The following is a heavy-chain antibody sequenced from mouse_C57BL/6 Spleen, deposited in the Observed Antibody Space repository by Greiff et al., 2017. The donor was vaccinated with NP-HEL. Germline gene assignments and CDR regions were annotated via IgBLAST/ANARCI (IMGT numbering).Heavy chain of an antibody. V-gene: IGHV3-6*01. CDR3: ARFTTVVATGFDY. Sequence: EVKLMESGPGLVKPSQSLSLTCSVTGYSITSGYYWNWIRQFPGNKLEWMGYISYDGSNNYNPSLKNRISITRDTSKNQFFLKLNSVTTEDTATYYCARFTTVVATGFDYWGQGTTLTVSS. CDR2: ISYDGSN. J-gene: IGHJ2*01. D-gene: IGHD1-1*01. CDR1: GYSITSGYY.